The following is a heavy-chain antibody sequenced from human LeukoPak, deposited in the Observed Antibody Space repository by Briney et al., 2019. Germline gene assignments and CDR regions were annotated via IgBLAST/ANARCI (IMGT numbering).Heavy chain of an antibody. J-gene: IGHJ4*02. CDR2: IYHSGSD. CDR3: ARRLELSGYDYTFDY. V-gene: IGHV4-39*01. Sequence: SESLSLTCTVSGGSISSGTYYWAWIRQPPGKGLEWIGDIYHSGSDYSNPSLKSRVTISVDTSKNQFSLKLSSVTAADTAVYYCARRLELSGYDYTFDYWGQGTLVTVSS. D-gene: IGHD3-22*01. CDR1: GGSISSGTYY.